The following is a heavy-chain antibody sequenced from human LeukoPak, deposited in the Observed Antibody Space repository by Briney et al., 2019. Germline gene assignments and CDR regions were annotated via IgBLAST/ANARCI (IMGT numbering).Heavy chain of an antibody. CDR1: GYSISSGYY. D-gene: IGHD3-3*01. CDR2: IYHSGST. CDR3: AREIRITIFGVVIVDYYYYMDV. V-gene: IGHV4-38-2*02. J-gene: IGHJ6*03. Sequence: SETLSLTCTVSGYSISSGYYWGWIRQPPGKGLEWIGSIYHSGSTYYNPSLKSRVTISVDTSKNQFSLKLSSVTAADTAVYYCAREIRITIFGVVIVDYYYYMDVWGKGTTVTVSS.